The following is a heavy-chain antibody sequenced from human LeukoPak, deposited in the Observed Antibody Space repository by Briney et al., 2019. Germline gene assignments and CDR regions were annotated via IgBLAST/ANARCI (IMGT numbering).Heavy chain of an antibody. V-gene: IGHV1-18*01. Sequence: ASVKVSCKASGYIFTSYGISWVRQTPGQGLEWMGWISVYNGNTNYPQRLQGRVTMTTDTSTSTAYMELRSLRSDDTAVYYCARDRIYGSGSYYNYWGQGTLVTVSS. CDR3: ARDRIYGSGSYYNY. CDR2: ISVYNGNT. CDR1: GYIFTSYG. D-gene: IGHD3-10*01. J-gene: IGHJ4*02.